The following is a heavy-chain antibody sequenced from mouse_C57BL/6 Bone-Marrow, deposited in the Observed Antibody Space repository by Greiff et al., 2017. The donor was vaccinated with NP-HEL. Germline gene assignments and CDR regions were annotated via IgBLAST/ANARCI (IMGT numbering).Heavy chain of an antibody. V-gene: IGHV1-52*01. CDR1: GYTFTSYW. J-gene: IGHJ3*01. CDR2: IDPSDSET. CDR3: ARRGDYDERAWFAY. D-gene: IGHD2-4*01. Sequence: QVQLQQPGAELVRPGSSVKLSCKASGYTFTSYWMHWVKQRPIQGLEWIGNIDPSDSETHYNQKFKDKATLTVDKSSSTAYMQLSSLTSEDSAVYCCARRGDYDERAWFAYWGQGTLVTVSA.